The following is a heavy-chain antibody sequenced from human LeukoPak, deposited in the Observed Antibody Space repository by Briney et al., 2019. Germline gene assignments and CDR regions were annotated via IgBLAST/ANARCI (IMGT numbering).Heavy chain of an antibody. Sequence: ASVKVSCKASGYTFTGYYMHWVRQAPGQGLEWMGWINPNSGGTSYAQKFQGRVTMTRDTSISTAYMELSRLRSDDTAVYYCARVPRIAAAGSRVYFDYWGQGTLVTVSS. V-gene: IGHV1-2*02. CDR2: INPNSGGT. CDR1: GYTFTGYY. CDR3: ARVPRIAAAGSRVYFDY. D-gene: IGHD6-13*01. J-gene: IGHJ4*02.